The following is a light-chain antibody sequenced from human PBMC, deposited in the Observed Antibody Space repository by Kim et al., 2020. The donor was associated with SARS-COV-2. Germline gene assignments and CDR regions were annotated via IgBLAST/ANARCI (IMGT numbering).Light chain of an antibody. CDR1: QSRSNN. V-gene: IGKV3-15*01. Sequence: SERPGESPPLTGRPSQSRSNNSACYQQKPGQAPRLLIYGASTRATGIPARFSGSGSWTEFNLTISSLQSEDFAVYYCQQYNNWRTFGQGTKVDIK. CDR3: QQYNNWRT. J-gene: IGKJ1*01. CDR2: GAS.